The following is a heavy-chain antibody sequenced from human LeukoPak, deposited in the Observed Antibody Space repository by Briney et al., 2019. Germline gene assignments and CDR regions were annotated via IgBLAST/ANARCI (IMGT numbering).Heavy chain of an antibody. Sequence: PGGSLRLSCAASGFTFNNHAITWVRQAPGKGLEWVSVISGSGATTYYADSVKGRFTISRDNSRNTLYLQMNGLRPEDTAVYYCAKDFEVHSNGCRGYFDYWGQGTLVTVSS. V-gene: IGHV3-23*01. D-gene: IGHD6-19*01. J-gene: IGHJ4*02. CDR2: ISGSGATT. CDR1: GFTFNNHA. CDR3: AKDFEVHSNGCRGYFDY.